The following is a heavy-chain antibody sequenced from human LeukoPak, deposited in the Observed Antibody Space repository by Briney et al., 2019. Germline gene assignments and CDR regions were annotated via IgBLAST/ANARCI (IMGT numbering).Heavy chain of an antibody. Sequence: GGSLRLSCRASGFTFSDACMSWVRQAPGKGLEWVAQIYSQSEGGTTGYAAPVKGRFTISRDDAENTLFLQMNSLKSEDTALYYCCTDYYDFWSGPHWGQGSLVTVSS. D-gene: IGHD3-3*01. J-gene: IGHJ4*02. V-gene: IGHV3-15*01. CDR2: IYSQSEGGTT. CDR1: GFTFSDAC. CDR3: CTDYYDFWSGPH.